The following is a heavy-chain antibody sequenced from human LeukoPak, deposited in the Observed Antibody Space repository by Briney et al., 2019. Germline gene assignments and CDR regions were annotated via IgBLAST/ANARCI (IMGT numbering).Heavy chain of an antibody. CDR3: AKDGTGCGGDCYSDR. CDR1: GFTFSSDA. Sequence: GGALRLSCAASGFTFSSDAMHWVRQAPGKGVEGVGVISYDGSNKYYADSVKGRFTISRDNSKYTLYLQMNSLRAEDTAVYYCAKDGTGCGGDCYSDRWGQGTLVTVSS. CDR2: ISYDGSNK. J-gene: IGHJ5*02. D-gene: IGHD2-21*02. V-gene: IGHV3-30*04.